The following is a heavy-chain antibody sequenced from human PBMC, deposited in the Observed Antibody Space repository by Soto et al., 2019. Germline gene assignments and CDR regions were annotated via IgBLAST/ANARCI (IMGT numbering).Heavy chain of an antibody. V-gene: IGHV3-30-3*01. CDR1: GFTFSSYA. Sequence: PGGSLRLSCAASGFTFSSYAMHWVRQAPGKGLEWVAVISYDGSNKYYADSVKGRFTISRDNSKNTLYLQMNSLRAEDTAVYYCAKEVGRYYDYVWGSYGMDVWGQGTTVTVSS. CDR2: ISYDGSNK. D-gene: IGHD3-16*01. CDR3: AKEVGRYYDYVWGSYGMDV. J-gene: IGHJ6*02.